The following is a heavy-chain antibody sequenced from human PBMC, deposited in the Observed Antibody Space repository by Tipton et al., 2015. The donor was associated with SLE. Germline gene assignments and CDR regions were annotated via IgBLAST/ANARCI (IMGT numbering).Heavy chain of an antibody. Sequence: VQLVQSGGGLVQPGRSLRLSCTASGFTFGDYAMSWVRQAPGKGVEWVSSISSSSSYIYYADSVKGRFTISRDNSKNTLYLQMNSLRVDDTALYYCARGGAVAASALFLWGQGSLVTVSS. CDR2: ISSSSSYI. D-gene: IGHD6-19*01. CDR3: ARGGAVAASALFL. CDR1: GFTFGDYA. V-gene: IGHV3-23*04. J-gene: IGHJ4*02.